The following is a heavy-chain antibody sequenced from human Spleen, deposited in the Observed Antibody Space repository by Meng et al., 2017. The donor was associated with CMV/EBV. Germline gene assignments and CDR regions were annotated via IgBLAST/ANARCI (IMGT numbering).Heavy chain of an antibody. V-gene: IGHV3-21*01. CDR1: GFTFSNAW. Sequence: GVLKISCAASGFTFSNAWMSWVRQAPGKGLEWVSSLSGSSTYIYYADSMKGRFTISRDNAKKSLYLQMNSLRAEDTAVYYCARGRIAAAGMGYWGQGTLVTVSS. D-gene: IGHD6-13*01. J-gene: IGHJ4*02. CDR2: LSGSSTYI. CDR3: ARGRIAAAGMGY.